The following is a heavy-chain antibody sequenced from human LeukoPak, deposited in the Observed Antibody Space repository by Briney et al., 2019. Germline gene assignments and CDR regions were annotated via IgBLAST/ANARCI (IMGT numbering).Heavy chain of an antibody. CDR2: INPHTGDT. Sequence: ASVKVSCMASGYTFTGYYIHWVRQAPGQGLEWLGWINPHTGDTYHAQKFQGRVTMTSDASVNTAYMQLSRLKSDDTAIYYCARGEAPEDKWGQGTLVTVSS. CDR1: GYTFTGYY. CDR3: ARGEAPEDK. J-gene: IGHJ4*02. V-gene: IGHV1-2*02.